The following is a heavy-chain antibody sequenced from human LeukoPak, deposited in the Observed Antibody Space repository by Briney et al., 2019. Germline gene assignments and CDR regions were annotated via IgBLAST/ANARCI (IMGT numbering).Heavy chain of an antibody. V-gene: IGHV4-39*01. CDR3: AYPSHGAFDI. D-gene: IGHD3-16*02. J-gene: IGHJ3*02. CDR2: IYYSGST. CDR1: GGSISSSNYF. Sequence: SETLSLTCTVSGGSISSSNYFWGWIRQPPGKGLEWIGSIYYSGSTYYNPSLKSRVTISVDTSKSQFSLKLSSVTAADTAVYYCAYPSHGAFDIWGQGTMVTVSS.